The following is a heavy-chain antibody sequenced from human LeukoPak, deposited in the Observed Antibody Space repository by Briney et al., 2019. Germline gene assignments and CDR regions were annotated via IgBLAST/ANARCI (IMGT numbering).Heavy chain of an antibody. D-gene: IGHD4-17*01. CDR2: IRYDGSNK. CDR3: AKDYGDYLYLFDY. Sequence: GGSLRLSRAASGFTFSSYGVHWVRQAPGKGLEWVAFIRYDGSNKYCADSVKGRFTISRDNSKNTLYLQMNSLRAEDTAVYYCAKDYGDYLYLFDYWGQGTLVTVSS. J-gene: IGHJ4*02. CDR1: GFTFSSYG. V-gene: IGHV3-30*02.